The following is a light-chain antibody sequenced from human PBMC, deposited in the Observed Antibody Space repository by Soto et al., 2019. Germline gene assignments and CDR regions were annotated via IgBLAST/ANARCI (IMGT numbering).Light chain of an antibody. V-gene: IGKV3-15*01. J-gene: IGKJ5*01. Sequence: EIGMTQCPATLSVSPGGRATLSCRASQSISDTLAWYQQKPGQAPRLLIYGASRRATGFPARFSGSGSGTDFTLTISSLQSEDFAVYYCQQYNNWPPITFGQGTRLEIK. CDR3: QQYNNWPPIT. CDR2: GAS. CDR1: QSISDT.